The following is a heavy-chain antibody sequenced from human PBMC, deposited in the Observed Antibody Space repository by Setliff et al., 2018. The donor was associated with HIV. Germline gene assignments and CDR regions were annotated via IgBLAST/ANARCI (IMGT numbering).Heavy chain of an antibody. J-gene: IGHJ3*02. V-gene: IGHV4-39*01. Sequence: SETLSLTCTVSGGSISSSSYYWGWIRQPPGKGPEWIGSLYYRGTTYYNPSLKSRVTISTGTPNNQFSLTLSSVTAADTAVYYCGRRPVYYTSGSYYNDDTPDMWGQGTLVTVSS. D-gene: IGHD3-10*01. CDR2: LYYRGTT. CDR3: GRRPVYYTSGSYYNDDTPDM. CDR1: GGSISSSSYY.